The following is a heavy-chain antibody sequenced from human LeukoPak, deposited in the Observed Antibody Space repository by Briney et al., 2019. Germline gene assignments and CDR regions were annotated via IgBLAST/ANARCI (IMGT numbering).Heavy chain of an antibody. V-gene: IGHV3-53*01. CDR2: IYSGGST. J-gene: IGHJ4*02. CDR3: ARATLDN. Sequence: GGSVRLSCAASGFTVGSTYISWVRQAPGKGLEWVSVIYSGGSTKYADSVKARFTISRDNSKNTVYLQMNNLRAEDTAVYYCARATLDNWGQGTLVTVSS. CDR1: GFTVGSTY.